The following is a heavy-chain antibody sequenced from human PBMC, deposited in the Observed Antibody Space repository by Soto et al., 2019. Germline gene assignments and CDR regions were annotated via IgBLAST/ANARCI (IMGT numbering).Heavy chain of an antibody. CDR3: AREGEGWYEAFDM. J-gene: IGHJ3*02. CDR1: GFSFRNYA. D-gene: IGHD6-19*01. V-gene: IGHV3-23*01. CDR2: ISGVGVST. Sequence: PGGSLRLSCAASGFSFRNYAMGWVRQAPGKGLEWVSAISGVGVSTYYADSVKGRFTMSRDNSKYTLYLQMNSLRAEDTAMYYCAREGEGWYEAFDMWGQGTVVTVSS.